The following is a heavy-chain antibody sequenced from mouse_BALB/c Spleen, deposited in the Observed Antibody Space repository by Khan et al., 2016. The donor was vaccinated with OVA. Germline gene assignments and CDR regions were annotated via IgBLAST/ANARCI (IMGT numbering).Heavy chain of an antibody. CDR2: ISYSGNT. CDR3: ARICGGDFDY. Sequence: EVQLQESEPGLVKPSQSLSLTCTVTGYSITSDYAWNWIRQFPGNKLEWMGFISYSGNTNYNPSLKSRISITRDTSKNQFFLQLTSVTTEDTATYYCARICGGDFDYWGQGTTLTVSS. J-gene: IGHJ2*01. V-gene: IGHV3-2*02. CDR1: GYSITSDYA.